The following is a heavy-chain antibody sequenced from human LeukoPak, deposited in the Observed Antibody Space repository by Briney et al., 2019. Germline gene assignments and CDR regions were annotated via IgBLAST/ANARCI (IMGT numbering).Heavy chain of an antibody. CDR2: INPSGGT. J-gene: IGHJ6*03. Sequence: SETLSLTCAVYGGSFSGYYWTWIRQAPGKGLEWVGEINPSGGTSYNPSLKSRLTISVDASKNQFSLNLRSLTAADTAVYYCARGRQEVSMIVVVMTAVSYYLDVWGKGTTVTVS. CDR1: GGSFSGYY. CDR3: ARGRQEVSMIVVVMTAVSYYLDV. V-gene: IGHV4-34*01. D-gene: IGHD3-22*01.